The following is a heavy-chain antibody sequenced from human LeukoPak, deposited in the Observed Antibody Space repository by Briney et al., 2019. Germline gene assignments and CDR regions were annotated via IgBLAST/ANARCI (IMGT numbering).Heavy chain of an antibody. CDR1: GGSISSGGYY. CDR3: ARALGLFYCSSTSCPPIVNWFDP. Sequence: PSQTLSLTCTVSGGSISSGGYYWSWIRQHPGKGLEWIGYIYYSGSTYYNPSLKSRVTISVDTSKNQFSLKLSSVTAADTAVYYCARALGLFYCSSTSCPPIVNWFDPWGQGTLVTVSS. D-gene: IGHD2-2*01. J-gene: IGHJ5*02. CDR2: IYYSGST. V-gene: IGHV4-31*03.